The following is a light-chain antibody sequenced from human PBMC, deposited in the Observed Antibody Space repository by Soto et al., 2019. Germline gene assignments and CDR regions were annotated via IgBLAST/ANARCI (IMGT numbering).Light chain of an antibody. J-gene: IGKJ5*01. CDR3: QQYGSSPPIT. Sequence: EIVMTQSAATLSVSPGERATLSCRASQSVANDLAWYQHKPGQAPRLLTHGASTRATGIPARFSGSGSGTDFTLTISRLEPEDFAVYYCQQYGSSPPITFGQGTRLEI. CDR2: GAS. CDR1: QSVAND. V-gene: IGKV3-15*01.